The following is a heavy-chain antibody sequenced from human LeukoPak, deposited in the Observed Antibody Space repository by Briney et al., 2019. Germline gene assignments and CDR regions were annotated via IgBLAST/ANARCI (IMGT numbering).Heavy chain of an antibody. V-gene: IGHV3-9*01. D-gene: IGHD3-22*01. CDR3: AKDQWLLPYFDY. Sequence: GGSLRLSCAASGFTFEDYAMHWVRQAPGKGLEWVSGISWNSGSIGYADSVKGRFTISRDNSKNTLYLQMNSLRAEDTAVYYCAKDQWLLPYFDYWGQGTLVTVSS. CDR1: GFTFEDYA. CDR2: ISWNSGSI. J-gene: IGHJ4*02.